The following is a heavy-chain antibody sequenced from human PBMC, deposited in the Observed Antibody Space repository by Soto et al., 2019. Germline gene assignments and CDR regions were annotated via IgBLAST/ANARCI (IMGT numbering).Heavy chain of an antibody. D-gene: IGHD1-26*01. Sequence: SQTLSLTCAISGDTVSNNGATWNWIRQSPSRGLEWLGRTYYRSKWSYDYAISATGRISINPDTSKNQFSLQLNSVTPEDTAVYYCARDPPDFLSGLDSWGQGTVVTVSS. CDR1: GDTVSNNGAT. J-gene: IGHJ4*02. CDR3: ARDPPDFLSGLDS. CDR2: TYYRSKWSY. V-gene: IGHV6-1*01.